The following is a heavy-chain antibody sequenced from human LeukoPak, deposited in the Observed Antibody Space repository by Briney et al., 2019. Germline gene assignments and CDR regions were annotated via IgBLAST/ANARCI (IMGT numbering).Heavy chain of an antibody. CDR3: ARDLRDYYYYYMDV. CDR2: INWNGGST. D-gene: IGHD4-17*01. CDR1: GFTFGDNG. J-gene: IGHJ6*03. Sequence: PGGSLRLSCAASGFTFGDNGMSWVRQAPGKGLEWVSGINWNGGSTGYADALKGRFTISRDNSKNSLYLQMNSLRAEDTAVYYCARDLRDYYYYYMDVWGKGTTVTVSS. V-gene: IGHV3-20*04.